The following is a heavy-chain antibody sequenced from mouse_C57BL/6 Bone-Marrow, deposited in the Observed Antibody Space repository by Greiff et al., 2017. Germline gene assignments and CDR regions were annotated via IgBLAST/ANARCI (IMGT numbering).Heavy chain of an antibody. V-gene: IGHV1-69*01. CDR1: GYTFTSYW. Sequence: VQLQQPGAELVMPGASVKLSCKASGYTFTSYWMHWVKQRPGQGLEWIGEIYPSDSYTNYNQKFKGKSTLTVDKSSITAYMQLSSLTSEDSAVYDCAREPYCDYWGQGTTLTVSS. CDR3: AREPYCDY. CDR2: IYPSDSYT. D-gene: IGHD6-1*01. J-gene: IGHJ2*01.